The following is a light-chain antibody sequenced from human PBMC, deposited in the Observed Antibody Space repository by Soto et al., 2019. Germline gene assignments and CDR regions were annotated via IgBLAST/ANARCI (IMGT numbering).Light chain of an antibody. CDR2: DES. J-gene: IGKJ2*01. V-gene: IGKV3-15*01. CDR3: QNYNYWPYT. Sequence: EIVMTQSPATLSLSPGEIATLSCRASQTIDNTLAWYQRKTGQAPRLLIYDESTRATGVPDRFSGSGSGTDFTLTISRLQSEDFAVYYCQNYNYWPYTFGQGTKVDIK. CDR1: QTIDNT.